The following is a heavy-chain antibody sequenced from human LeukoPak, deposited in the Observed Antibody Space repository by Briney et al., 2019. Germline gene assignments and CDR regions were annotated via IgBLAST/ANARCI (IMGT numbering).Heavy chain of an antibody. CDR3: ARHPSIFGVVNY. CDR2: MHHSGST. J-gene: IGHJ4*02. Sequence: SETLSLTCAVSGYSISSAYYWGWIRQPPGTGLEWIGSMHHSGSTFYNPTLRSRVTVSVDTSKNQFSLKMRFATAADTAVYYCARHPSIFGVVNYWGQGTLVTVSS. CDR1: GYSISSAYY. V-gene: IGHV4-38-2*01. D-gene: IGHD3-3*01.